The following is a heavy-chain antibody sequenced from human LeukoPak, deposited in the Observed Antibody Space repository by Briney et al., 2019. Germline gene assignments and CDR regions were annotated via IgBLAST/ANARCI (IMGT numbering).Heavy chain of an antibody. J-gene: IGHJ4*02. CDR2: IKQDGSEK. Sequence: GGSLRLSCAASGFTFSSYWMSWVRQAPGKGLEWVANIKQDGSEKYYVDSVKGRFTIYRDNAKNSLYLQMNSLRAEDTAVYYCARAWVDTIFGVVIHNYFDYWGQGTLVTVSS. V-gene: IGHV3-7*01. CDR1: GFTFSSYW. D-gene: IGHD3-3*01. CDR3: ARAWVDTIFGVVIHNYFDY.